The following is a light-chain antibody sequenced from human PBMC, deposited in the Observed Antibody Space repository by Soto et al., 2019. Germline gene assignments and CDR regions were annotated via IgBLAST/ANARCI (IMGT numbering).Light chain of an antibody. CDR2: NVR. J-gene: IGLJ1*01. V-gene: IGLV2-14*01. CDR3: TSSTSDSLYV. CDR1: SSDVGGSNY. Sequence: QSVLTQPASVSGSPGQSITISCTGTSSDVGGSNYVSWYQQYPGKVPKLLIYNVRIRPSGASNRFSGSKSGNTASLTISGLQAEDEADYFCTSSTSDSLYVFGTGTKVTVL.